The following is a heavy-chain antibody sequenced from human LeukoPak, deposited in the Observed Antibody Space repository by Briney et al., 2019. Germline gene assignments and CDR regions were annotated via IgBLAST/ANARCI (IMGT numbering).Heavy chain of an antibody. CDR1: GYTFTDYY. D-gene: IGHD2-2*01. V-gene: IGHV1-2*02. CDR3: ARDRGTVNRIPDNWFDP. J-gene: IGHJ5*02. Sequence: ASVKVSCKASGYTFTDYYMHWVRQAPGQGLEWMGWINPNSGGTNYAQKFQGRVTMTRDTSISTAYMELSRLRSDDTAVYYCARDRGTVNRIPDNWFDPWGQGTLVTVSS. CDR2: INPNSGGT.